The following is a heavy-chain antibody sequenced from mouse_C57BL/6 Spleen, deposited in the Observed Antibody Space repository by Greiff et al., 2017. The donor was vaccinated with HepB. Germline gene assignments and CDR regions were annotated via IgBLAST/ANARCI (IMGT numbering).Heavy chain of an antibody. V-gene: IGHV1-50*01. CDR2: IDPSDSYT. J-gene: IGHJ1*03. CDR1: GYTFTSYW. D-gene: IGHD2-1*01. Sequence: QVQLQQPGAELVKPGASVKLSCKASGYTFTSYWMQWVKQRPGQGLEWIGEIDPSDSYTNYNQKFKGKATLTVDTSSSTADMQLSSLTSEDSAVYYGARGDLPRYCDVWGTGTTVTVSS. CDR3: ARGDLPRYCDV.